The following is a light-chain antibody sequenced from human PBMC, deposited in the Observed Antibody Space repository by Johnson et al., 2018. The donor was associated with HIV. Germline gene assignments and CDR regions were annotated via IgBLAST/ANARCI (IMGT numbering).Light chain of an antibody. CDR3: GTWDSSLSAYV. CDR1: SSNFGNYY. J-gene: IGLJ1*01. CDR2: DNN. Sequence: QSVLTQPPSVSAAPGQKVTISCSGSSSNFGNYYVSWYQLLPGTAPKLLIYDNNQRPSGIPDRFSGSKSGTSATLGITGLQTGDEADYYCGTWDSSLSAYVFGTGTKVTVL. V-gene: IGLV1-51*01.